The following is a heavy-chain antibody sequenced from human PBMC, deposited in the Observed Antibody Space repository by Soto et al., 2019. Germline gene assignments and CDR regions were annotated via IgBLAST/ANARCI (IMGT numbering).Heavy chain of an antibody. Sequence: SETLSLTCTVSGASISSSYIRFYWGWIRQPPGKGLEWIGSFYYSGNTYYNSSLESRVTISVDASKNQFSLKLASVTAADTAVYYCVRQVQVAHGLGLYWGQGALVTVSS. J-gene: IGHJ4*02. CDR1: GASISSSYIRFY. V-gene: IGHV4-39*01. CDR3: VRQVQVAHGLGLY. CDR2: FYYSGNT. D-gene: IGHD7-27*01.